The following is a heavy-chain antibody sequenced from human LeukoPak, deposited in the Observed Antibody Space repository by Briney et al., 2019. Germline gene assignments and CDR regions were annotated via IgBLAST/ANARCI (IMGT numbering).Heavy chain of an antibody. CDR1: GFTVSSNY. CDR2: IYSGGST. CDR3: AREDVVVPAAMPDYYYYGMDV. Sequence: GGSLRLSCAASGFTVSSNYMSWVRQAPGKGLEWVSVIYSGGSTYYADSVKGRFTISRDNSKNTLYLQMNSLRAEDTAVYYCAREDVVVPAAMPDYYYYGMDVWGQGTTVTVSS. J-gene: IGHJ6*02. V-gene: IGHV3-53*01. D-gene: IGHD2-2*01.